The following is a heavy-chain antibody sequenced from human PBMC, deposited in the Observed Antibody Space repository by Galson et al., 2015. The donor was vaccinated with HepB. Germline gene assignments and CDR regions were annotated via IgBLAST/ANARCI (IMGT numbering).Heavy chain of an antibody. CDR1: GGSFSGYY. CDR2: INHSGST. V-gene: IGHV4-34*01. Sequence: LSLTCAVYGGSFSGYYWSWIRQPPGKGLEWIGEINHSGSTNYNPSLKSRVTISVDTSKNQFSLKLSSVTAADTAVYYCARGRVGAPFDYWGQGTLVTVSS. CDR3: ARGRVGAPFDY. D-gene: IGHD1-26*01. J-gene: IGHJ4*02.